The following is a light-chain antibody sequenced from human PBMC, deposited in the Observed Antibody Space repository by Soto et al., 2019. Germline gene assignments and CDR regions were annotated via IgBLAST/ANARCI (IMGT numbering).Light chain of an antibody. CDR1: QSISTR. CDR2: KAS. V-gene: IGKV1-5*03. Sequence: DIQMNQSPSTLSASVGDRVTITCRASQSISTRLAWYQQKPGKAPRLLIYKASDLERGVPSRFSGSGSGTDFTLTISSLQPDDFATYSCQQYNSYSPLTFGGGTKVDIK. CDR3: QQYNSYSPLT. J-gene: IGKJ4*01.